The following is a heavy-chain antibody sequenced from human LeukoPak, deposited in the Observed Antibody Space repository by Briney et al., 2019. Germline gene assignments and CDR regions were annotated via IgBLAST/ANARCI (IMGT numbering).Heavy chain of an antibody. J-gene: IGHJ6*04. D-gene: IGHD6-19*01. CDR1: GGSVSSGSYY. Sequence: SETLSLTCTVSGGSVSSGSYYWSWIRQPPGKGLEWIGYIYYSGSTNYNPSLKSRVTISVDTSKNQFSLKLSSVTAADKAVYYCARDEGKRVAGTRSYYYYGMDVWGKGTTVTVSS. V-gene: IGHV4-61*01. CDR2: IYYSGST. CDR3: ARDEGKRVAGTRSYYYYGMDV.